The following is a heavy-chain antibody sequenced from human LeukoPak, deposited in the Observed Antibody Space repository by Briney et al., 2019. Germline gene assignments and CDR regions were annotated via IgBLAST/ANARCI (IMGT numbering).Heavy chain of an antibody. CDR1: GGSFSGYY. CDR2: INHSGST. J-gene: IGHJ4*02. D-gene: IGHD3-9*01. Sequence: PSETLSLTCAVYGGSFSGYYWSWIRQPPGKGLEWIGEINHSGSTNYNPSLKSRVTISVDTSKNQFSLKLSSVTAADTAVYYCARGPALDCVDVLTGNPNDHWGQGTLVTVSS. V-gene: IGHV4-34*01. CDR3: ARGPALDCVDVLTGNPNDH.